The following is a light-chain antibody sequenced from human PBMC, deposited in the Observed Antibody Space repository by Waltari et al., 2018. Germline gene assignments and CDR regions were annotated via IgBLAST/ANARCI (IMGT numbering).Light chain of an antibody. J-gene: IGLJ2*01. V-gene: IGLV2-14*01. CDR3: SSYAGSYVV. CDR1: SRDVGFYDF. CDR2: KVN. Sequence: QSALTQPASVSGSPGQSIPISCTATSRDVGFYDFVSWIQPHPGKAPKVMIYKVNNRPSGVSNRFSGSTSANPASLTISGLQAEDEADYYCSSYAGSYVVFGGGTKLTVL.